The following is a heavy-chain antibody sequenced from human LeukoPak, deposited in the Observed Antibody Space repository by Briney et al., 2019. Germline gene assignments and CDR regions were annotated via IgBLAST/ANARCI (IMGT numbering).Heavy chain of an antibody. D-gene: IGHD4-17*01. Sequence: GGSLRLSCAAPGFTFSSYGMHWVRQAPGKGLEWVAVIWYDGSNKYYADSVKGRFTISRDNSKNTLYLQMNSLRAEDTAVYYCARTDYGDYTTFDYWGQGTLVTVSS. CDR3: ARTDYGDYTTFDY. J-gene: IGHJ4*02. V-gene: IGHV3-33*01. CDR2: IWYDGSNK. CDR1: GFTFSSYG.